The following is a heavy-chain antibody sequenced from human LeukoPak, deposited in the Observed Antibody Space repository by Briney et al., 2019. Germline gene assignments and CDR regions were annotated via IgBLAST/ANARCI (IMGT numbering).Heavy chain of an antibody. V-gene: IGHV1-24*01. CDR1: GYTLTELS. Sequence: ASVKVSCKVSGYTLTELSMHWVRQAPGKGLEWMGGFDPEDGETIYAQKFQGRVTTTEDTSTDTAYMELSSLRSEDTAVYYCATDLGYCSSTSCYAFDPWGQGTLVTVSS. J-gene: IGHJ5*02. CDR2: FDPEDGET. CDR3: ATDLGYCSSTSCYAFDP. D-gene: IGHD2-2*01.